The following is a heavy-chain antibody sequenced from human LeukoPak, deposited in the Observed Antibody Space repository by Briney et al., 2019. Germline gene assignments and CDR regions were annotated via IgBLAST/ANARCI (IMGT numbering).Heavy chain of an antibody. D-gene: IGHD3-3*01. CDR2: IKQDGSEK. CDR3: AREVEYYDFWSGYPRRSYYMDV. CDR1: GFTFSSYA. J-gene: IGHJ6*03. Sequence: GGSLRLSCAASGFTFSSYAMSWVRQAPGKGLEWVANIKQDGSEKYYVDSVKGRFTISRDNAKNSLYLQMNSLRAEDTAVYYCAREVEYYDFWSGYPRRSYYMDVWGKGTTVTVSS. V-gene: IGHV3-7*01.